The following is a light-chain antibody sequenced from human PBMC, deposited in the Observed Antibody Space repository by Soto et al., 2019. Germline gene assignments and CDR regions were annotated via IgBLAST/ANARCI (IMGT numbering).Light chain of an antibody. CDR1: SSNIGDSF. CDR2: DNN. CDR3: RTWDSSLSLNYV. V-gene: IGLV1-51*01. Sequence: QSVLTQPPSVSAAPGQKVTISCSGSSSNIGDSFVSWYQQLPGTAPKLLISDNNKRSSGIPDRFSGSKSGTTATLDITGLQTGDEADYYCRTWDSSLSLNYVFGPGTKLTVL. J-gene: IGLJ1*01.